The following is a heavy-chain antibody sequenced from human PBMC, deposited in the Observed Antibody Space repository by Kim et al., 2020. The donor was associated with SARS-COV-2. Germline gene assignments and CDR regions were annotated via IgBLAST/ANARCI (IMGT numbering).Heavy chain of an antibody. J-gene: IGHJ5*02. CDR1: GFTFSSYA. Sequence: GESLKISCAASGFTFSSYAMSWVRQAPGKGLEWVSAISGSGGSTYYADSVKGRFTISRDNSKNTLYLQMNSLRAEDTAVYYCAKGESAVAGTWACWFDPWGQGTLVTVSS. D-gene: IGHD6-19*01. CDR3: AKGESAVAGTWACWFDP. CDR2: ISGSGGST. V-gene: IGHV3-23*01.